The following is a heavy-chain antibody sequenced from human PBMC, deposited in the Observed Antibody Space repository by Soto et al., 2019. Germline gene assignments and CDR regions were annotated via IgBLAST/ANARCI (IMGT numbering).Heavy chain of an antibody. CDR1: GYTFTSYD. D-gene: IGHD3-9*01. J-gene: IGHJ6*03. V-gene: IGHV1-8*01. CDR2: MNPNSGNT. Sequence: ASVKVSCKASGYTFTSYDINWVRQATGQGLEWMGWMNPNSGNTGYAQKFQGRVTMTRNTSISTAYMELSSLRSEDTAVYYCARGGRNYDILTGYYLPCYYYYMDVWGKGTTVTVSS. CDR3: ARGGRNYDILTGYYLPCYYYYMDV.